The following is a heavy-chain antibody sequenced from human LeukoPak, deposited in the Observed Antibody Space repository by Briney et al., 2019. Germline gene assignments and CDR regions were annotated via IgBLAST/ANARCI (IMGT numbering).Heavy chain of an antibody. J-gene: IGHJ3*02. CDR1: GGSISSYY. CDR2: IYYSGST. CDR3: ARGGYGGYAAFDI. V-gene: IGHV4-59*01. Sequence: SETLSLTCTVSGGSISSYYWSWIRQPPGKGLEWIGYIYYSGSTNYNPSLKSRVTISVDTSKNQFSLKLSSVTAADTAVYYCARGGYGGYAAFDIWGQGTMVTVSS. D-gene: IGHD4-17*01.